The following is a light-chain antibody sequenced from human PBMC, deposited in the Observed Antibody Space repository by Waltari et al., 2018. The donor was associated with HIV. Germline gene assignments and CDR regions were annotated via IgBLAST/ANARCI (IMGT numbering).Light chain of an antibody. CDR3: ALYVGSGIYV. CDR2: NTN. V-gene: IGLV8-61*01. J-gene: IGLJ1*01. Sequence: QTVVTQEPSLSVSPGGTVTLTCGLTSGSVSSTYDPSWYQQAPGQAPRTLIYNTNIRSSGVPGRFSGSILGNKAALTITGAQADDECLYYCALYVGSGIYVFGPGTEVTIL. CDR1: SGSVSSTYD.